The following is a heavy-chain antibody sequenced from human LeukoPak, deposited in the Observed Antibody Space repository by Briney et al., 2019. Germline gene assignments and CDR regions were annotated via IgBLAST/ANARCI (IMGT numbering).Heavy chain of an antibody. V-gene: IGHV4-34*01. J-gene: IGHJ6*02. CDR2: INHSGST. Sequence: SETLSLTCAVYGGSFSGCYWSWIRQPPGKGLEWIGEINHSGSTNYNPSLKSRVTISVDTSKNQFSLKLSSVTAADTAVYYCARGSSYYDFWSGYPYYYYGMDVWGQGTTVTVSS. D-gene: IGHD3-3*01. CDR1: GGSFSGCY. CDR3: ARGSSYYDFWSGYPYYYYGMDV.